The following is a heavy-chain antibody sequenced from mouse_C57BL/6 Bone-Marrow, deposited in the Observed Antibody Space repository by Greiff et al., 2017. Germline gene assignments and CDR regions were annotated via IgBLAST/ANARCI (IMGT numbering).Heavy chain of an antibody. D-gene: IGHD1-1*01. CDR1: GYTFTDYE. V-gene: IGHV1-15*01. CDR3: TKREPYYYGSSYWYFDY. J-gene: IGHJ2*01. Sequence: QVQLKQSGAELVRPGASVTLSCKASGYTFTDYEMHWVKQTPVHGLEWIGAIDPETGGTAYNQKFKGKAILTADKSSSTAYMELRSLTSEDSAVYYCTKREPYYYGSSYWYFDYWGQGTTLTVSS. CDR2: IDPETGGT.